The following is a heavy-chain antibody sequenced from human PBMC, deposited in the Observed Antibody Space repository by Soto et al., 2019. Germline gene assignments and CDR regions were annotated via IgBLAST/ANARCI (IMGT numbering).Heavy chain of an antibody. CDR3: ARGGYFDSSNYLAY. CDR2: INPGNGNT. D-gene: IGHD3-22*01. CDR1: GYTLTSYG. V-gene: IGHV1-3*01. J-gene: IGHJ4*02. Sequence: ASVKVSCKASGYTLTSYGINWVRQAPGRGLDWMGWINPGNGNTKYSQQFQGRVIIDRDTSASTAYMELSSLRSEDTAVYYCARGGYFDSSNYLAYWGLGTLVTVSS.